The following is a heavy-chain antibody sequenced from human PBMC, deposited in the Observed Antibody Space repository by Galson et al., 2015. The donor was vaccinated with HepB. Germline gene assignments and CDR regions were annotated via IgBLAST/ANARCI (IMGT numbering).Heavy chain of an antibody. CDR1: GFTFSSYS. CDR3: ARDPINMVRGDPFDY. Sequence: SLRLSCAASGFTFSSYSMNWVRQAPGKGLEWVSSISSSSSYIYYADSVKGRFTISRDNAKNSLYLQMNSLRAEDTAVYYCARDPINMVRGDPFDYWGQGTLVTVSS. V-gene: IGHV3-21*01. D-gene: IGHD3-10*01. CDR2: ISSSSSYI. J-gene: IGHJ4*02.